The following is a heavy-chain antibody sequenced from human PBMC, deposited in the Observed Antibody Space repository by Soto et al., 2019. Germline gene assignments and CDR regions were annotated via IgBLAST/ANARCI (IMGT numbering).Heavy chain of an antibody. J-gene: IGHJ3*02. CDR2: ISAYNGNT. V-gene: IGHV1-18*01. Sequence: QVQLVQSGAEVKKPGASVKVSCKASGYTFISFGISWVRQAPGQGLEWMGWISAYNGNTNYAQKLQGRVTMTTDTSTSTADIELRSLRSDDTAVYYCARDLDDYVWGSYPSPDAFDIWGQGTIVTVSS. CDR3: ARDLDDYVWGSYPSPDAFDI. D-gene: IGHD3-16*02. CDR1: GYTFISFG.